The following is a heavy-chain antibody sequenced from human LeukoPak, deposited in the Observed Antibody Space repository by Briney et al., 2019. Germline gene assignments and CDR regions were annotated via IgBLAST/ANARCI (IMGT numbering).Heavy chain of an antibody. D-gene: IGHD3-16*02. CDR3: ATDVGADYLWGTYRAPFDY. J-gene: IGHJ4*02. CDR2: IKEDGSEK. V-gene: IGHV3-7*05. Sequence: GGCLRLSCAASGFTFSISSMTWVRQAPGKGLEGVANIKEDGSEKNYVDSVKGRFTISRDNAKNSLYLQMTSLRAEDTAVYYCATDVGADYLWGTYRAPFDYCCQG. CDR1: GFTFSISS.